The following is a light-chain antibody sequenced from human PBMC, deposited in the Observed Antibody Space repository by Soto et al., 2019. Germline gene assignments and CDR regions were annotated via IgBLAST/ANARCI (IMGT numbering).Light chain of an antibody. CDR3: SSYTTSNTQV. CDR2: DVS. Sequence: QSALTQPASVSGSPGQSITISCTGTSSDVGTYNYVSWYQHRPGKAPKLMIYDVSYRPSGVSNRFSGSESANTASLTISGLQAEDEADYYCSSYTTSNTQVFGGGTKVTVL. V-gene: IGLV2-14*01. J-gene: IGLJ3*02. CDR1: SSDVGTYNY.